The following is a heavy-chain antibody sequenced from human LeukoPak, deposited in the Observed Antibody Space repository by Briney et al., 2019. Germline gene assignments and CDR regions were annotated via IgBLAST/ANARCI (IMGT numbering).Heavy chain of an antibody. J-gene: IGHJ5*02. CDR2: IYYTGST. Sequence: SETLSLTCTVSGGSISSSSYNWGWIRQPPGKGLEWIGSIYYTGSTYYNPSLKSRVTMSVDTSKNQFSLKLSSVTAADTAVYYCARDDYGDYQTGFDPWGQGTLVTVSS. D-gene: IGHD4-17*01. V-gene: IGHV4-39*07. CDR1: GGSISSSSYN. CDR3: ARDDYGDYQTGFDP.